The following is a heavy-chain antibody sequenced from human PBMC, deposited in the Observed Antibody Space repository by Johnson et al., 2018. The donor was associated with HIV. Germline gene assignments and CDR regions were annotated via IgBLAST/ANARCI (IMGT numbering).Heavy chain of an antibody. CDR2: ISYDGSNK. V-gene: IGHV3-30*18. Sequence: QMLLVESGGGVVQPGRSLRLSCAASGFSFSSYGMHWVRQAPGNGLEWVAVISYDGSNKYYADSVKGRFTISRDNSKNTLYLQMNSLRAEDTAWYYCAKVGATVITPRGEAFDIWGQGTMVTVSS. CDR3: AKVGATVITPRGEAFDI. D-gene: IGHD4-23*01. CDR1: GFSFSSYG. J-gene: IGHJ3*02.